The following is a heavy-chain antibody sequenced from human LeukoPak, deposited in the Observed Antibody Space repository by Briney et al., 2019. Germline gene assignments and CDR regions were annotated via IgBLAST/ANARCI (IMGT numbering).Heavy chain of an antibody. J-gene: IGHJ4*02. CDR1: GVFISGSGYY. Sequence: SETLSLTCTVSGVFISGSGYYFGWLRQPPGKGLEWIGNIYYSGNTYYNASLECRVTVSVDTSKNEFPLRLNSVTAAATAMYYCAYSGGYGLIDYWGQGTLVTVSS. CDR3: AYSGGYGLIDY. V-gene: IGHV4-39*01. D-gene: IGHD1-26*01. CDR2: IYYSGNT.